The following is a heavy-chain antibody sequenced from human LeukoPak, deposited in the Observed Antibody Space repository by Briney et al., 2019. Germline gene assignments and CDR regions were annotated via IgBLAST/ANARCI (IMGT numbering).Heavy chain of an antibody. CDR3: ARDVTYYDILTGYSNFDY. D-gene: IGHD3-9*01. Sequence: GGSLRLSCAASGFTFSSYVMHWVRQAPGKGLEWVAVIWYDGSNKYYADSVKGRFTISRDNSKNTLYLQMNSLRAEDTAVYYCARDVTYYDILTGYSNFDYWGQGTLVTVSS. V-gene: IGHV3-33*01. J-gene: IGHJ4*02. CDR1: GFTFSSYV. CDR2: IWYDGSNK.